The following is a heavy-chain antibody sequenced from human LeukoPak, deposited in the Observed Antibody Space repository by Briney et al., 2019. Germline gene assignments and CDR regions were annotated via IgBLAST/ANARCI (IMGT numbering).Heavy chain of an antibody. CDR3: ANLGPYDNSGYYYYPTQFDP. Sequence: PGGSLRLSCAASGFTFSSYSMNWVRQAPGKGLEWVSSISSSSSYIYYADSVKGRFTISRDNAKNSLYLQMNSLRAEDTAVYYCANLGPYDNSGYYYYPTQFDPWGQGTLVTVSS. CDR1: GFTFSSYS. D-gene: IGHD3-22*01. CDR2: ISSSSSYI. V-gene: IGHV3-21*04. J-gene: IGHJ5*02.